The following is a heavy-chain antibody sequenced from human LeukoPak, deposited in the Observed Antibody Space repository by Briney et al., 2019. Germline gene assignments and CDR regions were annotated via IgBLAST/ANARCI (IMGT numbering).Heavy chain of an antibody. CDR3: ARVHGSGFYLDY. CDR2: IYISGST. V-gene: IGHV4-4*07. J-gene: IGHJ4*02. Sequence: PSETLSLTCTVSGGSISNYYWSWVRQPAGKGREWIGRIYISGSTNYNPSLKSRVTISVDKSKNQFSLKLSSVTAADTAVYYCARVHGSGFYLDYWGQGTLVTVSS. CDR1: GGSISNYY. D-gene: IGHD3-10*01.